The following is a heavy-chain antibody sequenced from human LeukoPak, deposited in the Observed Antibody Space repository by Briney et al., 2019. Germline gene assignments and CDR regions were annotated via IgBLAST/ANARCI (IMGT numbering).Heavy chain of an antibody. J-gene: IGHJ3*02. V-gene: IGHV4-39*01. CDR3: ASPLKVVPAAMVGNDAFDI. D-gene: IGHD2-2*01. CDR1: GGSISSSSYY. CDR2: IYYSGST. Sequence: SETLSLTCTVSGGSISSSSYYWGWIRQPPGKGLEWIGSIYYSGSTYYNPSLKSRVTISVDTSKNQFSLKLSSVTAADTAVYYCASPLKVVPAAMVGNDAFDIWGQGTMVTVSS.